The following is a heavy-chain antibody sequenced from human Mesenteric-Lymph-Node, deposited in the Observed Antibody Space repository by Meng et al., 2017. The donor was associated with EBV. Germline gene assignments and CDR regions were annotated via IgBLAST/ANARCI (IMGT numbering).Heavy chain of an antibody. CDR1: GGSMTSGGYY. CDR3: ARGRSIAAFGTPFDY. V-gene: IGHV4-30-4*01. D-gene: IGHD6-13*01. Sequence: QVQLEESGPGLVKPSQTLSLTCAVPGGSMTSGGYYWSWIRQAPGTGLEWIGCIYYSGSTHYNPSLQSRGIISIDTSKNQFSLKLSSVTAADTAVYYCARGRSIAAFGTPFDYWGQGTLVTVSS. J-gene: IGHJ4*02. CDR2: IYYSGST.